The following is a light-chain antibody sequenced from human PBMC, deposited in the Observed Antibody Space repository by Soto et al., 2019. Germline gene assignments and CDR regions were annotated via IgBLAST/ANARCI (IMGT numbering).Light chain of an antibody. V-gene: IGKV3-20*01. CDR3: LHYGGSPLT. Sequence: IVFSQVAGTLSKSPGERATLSCRASQSVNIYYLAWFQQKPGQAPRILIYGESTRTTGIPDRFSGSGSGTDFTLTIVRRVPGDFAVYYCLHYGGSPLTFGQGTRLEI. J-gene: IGKJ5*01. CDR2: GES. CDR1: QSVNIYY.